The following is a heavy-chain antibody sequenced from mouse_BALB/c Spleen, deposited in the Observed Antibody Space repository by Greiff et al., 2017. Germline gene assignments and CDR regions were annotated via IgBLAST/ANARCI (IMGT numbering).Heavy chain of an antibody. Sequence: EVKVEESGGGLVQPGGSRKLSCAASGFTFSSFGMHWVRQAPEKGLEWVAYISSGSSTIYYADTVKGRFTISRDNPKNTLFLQMTSLRSEDTAMYYCAREDYGLDYWGQGTTLTVSS. J-gene: IGHJ2*01. CDR3: AREDYGLDY. D-gene: IGHD1-2*01. V-gene: IGHV5-17*02. CDR2: ISSGSSTI. CDR1: GFTFSSFG.